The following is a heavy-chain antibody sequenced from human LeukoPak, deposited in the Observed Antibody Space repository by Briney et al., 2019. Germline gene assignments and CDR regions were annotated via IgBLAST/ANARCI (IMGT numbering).Heavy chain of an antibody. Sequence: SETLSLTCTISGGSISSSSYYWGWIRQPPGKGLEWIGSIYYSESTYYNPVLKSRITISVDTSKNQFSLKLSSVTAADTAVYYCAREREGPYGYLDYWGQGILVTVSS. D-gene: IGHD4-17*01. CDR2: IYYSEST. J-gene: IGHJ4*02. CDR1: GGSISSSSYY. CDR3: AREREGPYGYLDY. V-gene: IGHV4-39*07.